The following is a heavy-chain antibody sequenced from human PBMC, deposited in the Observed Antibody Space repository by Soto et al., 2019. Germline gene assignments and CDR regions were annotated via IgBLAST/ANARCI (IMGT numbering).Heavy chain of an antibody. CDR3: ARGHIFNVFRFRVSSFDP. CDR2: IYYSGST. D-gene: IGHD3-3*02. Sequence: SETLCLTCTVSGGSISSGGYYWRRIQQHPGKGLEWLGYIYYSGSTYYNPSLKSRVTISVDTPKNQFSLKLSSLTAADTAVYYCARGHIFNVFRFRVSSFDPCGQGTRVTVSS. CDR1: GGSISSGGYY. J-gene: IGHJ5*02. V-gene: IGHV4-31*03.